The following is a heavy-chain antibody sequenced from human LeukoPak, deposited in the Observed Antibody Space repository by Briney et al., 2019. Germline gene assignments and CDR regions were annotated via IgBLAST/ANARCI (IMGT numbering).Heavy chain of an antibody. V-gene: IGHV1-2*02. CDR1: GYTFIDYY. CDR3: ARGLHTYYPEDY. J-gene: IGHJ4*02. D-gene: IGHD1-26*01. CDR2: INPNSGVT. Sequence: ASVKVSCKASGYTFIDYYIHWVRQAPGQGLEWMGWINPNSGVTNYAQKFQGRVTMTRDTSISTAYMELSRLRSDDTAFYYCARGLHTYYPEDYWGQGTRVTVSS.